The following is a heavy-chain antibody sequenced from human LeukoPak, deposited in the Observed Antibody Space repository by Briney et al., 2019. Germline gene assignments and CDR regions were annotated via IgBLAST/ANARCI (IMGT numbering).Heavy chain of an antibody. CDR1: GFTFSSYA. Sequence: GGSLRLSCAASGFTFSSYAMHWVRQAPGKGLEWVAVISYDGSNEYYADSVKGRFTISRDNSKNTLYLQMNSLRAEDTAVYYCARGSHDYGHWGQGTLVTVSS. CDR3: ARGSHDYGH. V-gene: IGHV3-30-3*01. CDR2: ISYDGSNE. D-gene: IGHD4-17*01. J-gene: IGHJ4*02.